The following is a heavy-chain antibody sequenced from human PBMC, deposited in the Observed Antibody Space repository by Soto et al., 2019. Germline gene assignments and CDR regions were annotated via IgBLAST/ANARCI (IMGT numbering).Heavy chain of an antibody. CDR3: ASSIAAAGTGYYYGMDV. V-gene: IGHV3-7*05. D-gene: IGHD6-13*01. CDR1: GFTFSSYW. CDR2: IKQDGSEK. Sequence: VQLVESGGGLVQPGGSLRLSCAASGFTFSSYWMSWVRQAPGKGLEWVANIKQDGSEKYYVDSVKGRFTISRDNAKNSLYLQMNSLRAEDTAVYYCASSIAAAGTGYYYGMDVWGQGTTVTVSS. J-gene: IGHJ6*02.